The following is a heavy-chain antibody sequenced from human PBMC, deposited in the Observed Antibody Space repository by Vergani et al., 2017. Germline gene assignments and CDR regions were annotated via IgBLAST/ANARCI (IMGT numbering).Heavy chain of an antibody. CDR2: ISSSSSYI. Sequence: EVQLVESGGGLVKPGGSLRLSCAASGFTFSSYSMNWVRQAPGKGLEWVSSISSSSSYIYYADSVKGRFTISRDNAKNSLYLQMNSLRAEDTAVYYCARAPLLRYCSSTSCPGVVDYWGQGTLVTVSS. J-gene: IGHJ4*02. D-gene: IGHD2-2*01. CDR3: ARAPLLRYCSSTSCPGVVDY. CDR1: GFTFSSYS. V-gene: IGHV3-21*01.